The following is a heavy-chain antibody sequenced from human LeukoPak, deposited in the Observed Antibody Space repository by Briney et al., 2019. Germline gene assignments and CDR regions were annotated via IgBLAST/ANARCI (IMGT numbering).Heavy chain of an antibody. D-gene: IGHD3-22*01. J-gene: IGHJ4*02. V-gene: IGHV1-2*02. CDR1: GYTFTDYE. Sequence: VASVTVSCKASGYTFTDYEMHWVRQAPGQGLEWMGWINPNSGGTNYAQKFQGRVTMTRDTSISTAYMELSRLRSDDTAVYYCARASYYYDSSGYPGYYFDYWGQGTMVTVSS. CDR3: ARASYYYDSSGYPGYYFDY. CDR2: INPNSGGT.